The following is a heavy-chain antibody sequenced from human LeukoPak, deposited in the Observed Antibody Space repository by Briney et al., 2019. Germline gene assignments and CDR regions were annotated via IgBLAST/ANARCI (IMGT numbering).Heavy chain of an antibody. CDR1: GDSVSSNSAA. D-gene: IGHD5-24*01. J-gene: IGHJ6*02. CDR3: ARGKWLQLRDYYYYGLDV. Sequence: SQTLSLTCAISGDSVSSNSAAWNWSRQSPSRGFEWLGRTYYRSKWYNNYAVSVKSRITINPDTSKNQFSLQLKSVTPEDTAVYYCARGKWLQLRDYYYYGLDVWGQGTTVTVSS. CDR2: TYYRSKWYN. V-gene: IGHV6-1*01.